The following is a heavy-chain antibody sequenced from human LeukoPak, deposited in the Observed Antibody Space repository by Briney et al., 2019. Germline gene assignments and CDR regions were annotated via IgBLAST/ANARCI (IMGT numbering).Heavy chain of an antibody. CDR3: AKSGVIVVVIGNWFDP. CDR2: ISSSSSYI. V-gene: IGHV3-21*01. Sequence: GGSLRLSCAASGFTFSSYSMNWVRQAPGKGLEWVSSISSSSSYIYYADSVKGRFTISRDNAKNSLYLQMNSLRAEDTAVYYCAKSGVIVVVIGNWFDPWGQGTLVTVSS. CDR1: GFTFSSYS. J-gene: IGHJ5*02. D-gene: IGHD3-22*01.